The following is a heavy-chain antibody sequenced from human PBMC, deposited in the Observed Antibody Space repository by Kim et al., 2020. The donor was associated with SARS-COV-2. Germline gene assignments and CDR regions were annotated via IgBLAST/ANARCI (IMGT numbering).Heavy chain of an antibody. Sequence: TANYAQKFQGRVTITADKSTSTAYMELSSLRSEDTAVYYCASLYGYYFDYWGQGTLVTVSS. J-gene: IGHJ4*02. V-gene: IGHV1-69*06. CDR2: TA. D-gene: IGHD3-10*01. CDR3: ASLYGYYFDY.